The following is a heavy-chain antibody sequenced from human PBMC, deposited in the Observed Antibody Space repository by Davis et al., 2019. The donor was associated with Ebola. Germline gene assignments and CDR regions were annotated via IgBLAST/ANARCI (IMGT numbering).Heavy chain of an antibody. D-gene: IGHD5-18*01. CDR2: IGSSGDTA. Sequence: PGGSLRLSCAASGFSFTNFAMNWVRQAPGKGLEWVAYIGSSGDTAFYTDSVKGRFTISRDNFLKSVNLHMNSLRVEDTAVYYCVRERLYTYEEDAFDFWGPGTLVTVSS. V-gene: IGHV3-48*04. J-gene: IGHJ3*01. CDR3: VRERLYTYEEDAFDF. CDR1: GFSFTNFA.